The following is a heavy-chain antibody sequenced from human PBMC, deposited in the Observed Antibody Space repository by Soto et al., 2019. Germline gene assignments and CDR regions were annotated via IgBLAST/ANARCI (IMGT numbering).Heavy chain of an antibody. D-gene: IGHD1-1*01. Sequence: EVQLLESGGGLVQPGGSLRLSCAASGLSFSVYAMTWVRQAPGKGLEWVSGISGSGGSTYYADSVKGRFTISRDNSKNTLYLQMNSLRAEDAAVYYCAKEVAGYYFDKWGQGTLVSVSS. CDR3: AKEVAGYYFDK. J-gene: IGHJ4*02. V-gene: IGHV3-23*01. CDR1: GLSFSVYA. CDR2: ISGSGGST.